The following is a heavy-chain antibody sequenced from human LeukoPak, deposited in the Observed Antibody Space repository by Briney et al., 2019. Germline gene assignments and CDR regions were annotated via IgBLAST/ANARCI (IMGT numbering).Heavy chain of an antibody. CDR2: ISSSSSTI. CDR3: ARDREQWPAPGDY. CDR1: GFTFSSYS. V-gene: IGHV3-48*04. D-gene: IGHD6-19*01. J-gene: IGHJ4*02. Sequence: GGSLRLSCAASGFTFSSYSMNWVRQAPGKGLEWVSYISSSSSTIYYADSVKGRFTISRDNAKNSLYLQMNSLRAEDTAVYYCARDREQWPAPGDYWGQGTLVTVSS.